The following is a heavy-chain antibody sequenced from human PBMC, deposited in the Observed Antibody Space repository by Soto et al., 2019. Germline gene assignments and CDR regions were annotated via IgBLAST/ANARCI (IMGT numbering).Heavy chain of an antibody. CDR1: GFTFSSYW. V-gene: IGHV3-7*01. D-gene: IGHD3-9*01. CDR2: IKQDGSEK. Sequence: PGGSLRLSCAASGFTFSSYWMSWVRQAPGKGLEWVANIKQDGSEKYYVDSVKGRFTISRDNAKNSLYLQMNSLRAEDTAVYYCARDPYYDILTGYPGGTWFDPWGQGTLVTVSS. CDR3: ARDPYYDILTGYPGGTWFDP. J-gene: IGHJ5*02.